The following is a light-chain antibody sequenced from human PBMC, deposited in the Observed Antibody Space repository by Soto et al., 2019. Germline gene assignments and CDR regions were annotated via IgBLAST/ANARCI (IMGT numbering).Light chain of an antibody. CDR2: SQD. CDR3: AAWDDSLNGRL. J-gene: IGLJ2*01. Sequence: QPVLTQPPSASGTPGQRVTISCSGSSSNIGINTVNWYQKLPGRAPKLLIYSQDQRPSGVPDRFSGSKSGTSASLAISGLQSEDEAEYFCAAWDDSLNGRLFGGGTKLTVL. V-gene: IGLV1-44*01. CDR1: SSNIGINT.